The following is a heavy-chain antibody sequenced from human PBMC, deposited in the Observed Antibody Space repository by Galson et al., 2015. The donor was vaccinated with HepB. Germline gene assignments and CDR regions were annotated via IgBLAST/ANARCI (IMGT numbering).Heavy chain of an antibody. V-gene: IGHV1-69*10. Sequence: SVKVSCKASGGTFSSYAISWVRQAPGQGLEWMGGIIPILGIANYAQKFQGRVTITADKSTSTAYMELSSLRSEDTAVYYCASVIISSGYYYVPGQDGDYWGQGTLVTVSS. J-gene: IGHJ4*02. D-gene: IGHD3-22*01. CDR2: IIPILGIA. CDR3: ASVIISSGYYYVPGQDGDY. CDR1: GGTFSSYA.